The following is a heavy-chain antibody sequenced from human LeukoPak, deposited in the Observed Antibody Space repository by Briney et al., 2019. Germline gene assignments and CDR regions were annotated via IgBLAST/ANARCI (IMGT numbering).Heavy chain of an antibody. Sequence: GGSLRLSCAASGFTFSSYWMSWVRQAPGKGLEWVANIKQDGSEKYYVDSVKGRFTISRDNAKNSLYLQMNSLRAEDTAVYYCARDALGYYDSSGYYFDYWGQGTLVTVSS. V-gene: IGHV3-7*01. J-gene: IGHJ4*02. CDR3: ARDALGYYDSSGYYFDY. D-gene: IGHD3-22*01. CDR1: GFTFSSYW. CDR2: IKQDGSEK.